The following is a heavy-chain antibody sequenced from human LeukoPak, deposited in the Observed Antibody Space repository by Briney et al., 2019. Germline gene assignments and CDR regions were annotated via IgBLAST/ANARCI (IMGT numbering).Heavy chain of an antibody. J-gene: IGHJ3*02. CDR1: GGSISSYY. Sequence: SETLSLTCTVSGGSISSYYWSWIRQPAGKGLEWIGRIYTSGSTNYNPSLKSRVTMSVDTSKNQFSLKLSSVTAADTAVYYCARVGYSSGWSNPAGAFDIWGQGTMVTVSS. D-gene: IGHD6-19*01. V-gene: IGHV4-4*07. CDR3: ARVGYSSGWSNPAGAFDI. CDR2: IYTSGST.